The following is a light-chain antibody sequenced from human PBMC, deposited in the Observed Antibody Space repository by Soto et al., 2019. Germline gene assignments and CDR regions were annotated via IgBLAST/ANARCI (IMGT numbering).Light chain of an antibody. V-gene: IGKV3-20*01. CDR2: GAS. J-gene: IGKJ4*01. CDR1: QSVSSSY. CDR3: QQYGSSPPLT. Sequence: EIVLTQSPGTLSLYPGERATLSCRASQSVSSSYLAWYQQKPGQAPRLLIYGASSRATGIPDRFSGSGSGTDFTLTISRLEPEDFAVYYCQQYGSSPPLTFGGGTKVDIK.